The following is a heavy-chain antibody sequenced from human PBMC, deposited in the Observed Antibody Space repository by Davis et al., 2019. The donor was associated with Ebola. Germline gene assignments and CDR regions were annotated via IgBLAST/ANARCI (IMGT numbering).Heavy chain of an antibody. CDR3: ARDLYTYVF. Sequence: SLKISCAASGFTFRNYPMFWVRQAPGKGLEWVAFISFDGSNTYYADSVKGRFTISRDNSKNTLYLQMNSLRAEDTAVYYCARDLYTYVFGGQGTLVTVSS. J-gene: IGHJ4*02. D-gene: IGHD3-16*01. V-gene: IGHV3-30*04. CDR1: GFTFRNYP. CDR2: ISFDGSNT.